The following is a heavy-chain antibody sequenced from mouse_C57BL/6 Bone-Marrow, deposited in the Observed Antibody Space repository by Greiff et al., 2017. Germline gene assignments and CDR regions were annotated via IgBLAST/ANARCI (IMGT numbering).Heavy chain of an antibody. J-gene: IGHJ3*01. CDR3: AREGPSFAY. Sequence: QVQLQQSGAELARPGASVKLSCKASGYTFTSYGISWVKQRTGQGLEWIGEIYPRSGNTYYNEKFKGKATLTADKSSSTAYMELRSLTSEDSAVYFGAREGPSFAYWGQGTLVTVSA. CDR1: GYTFTSYG. CDR2: IYPRSGNT. V-gene: IGHV1-81*01.